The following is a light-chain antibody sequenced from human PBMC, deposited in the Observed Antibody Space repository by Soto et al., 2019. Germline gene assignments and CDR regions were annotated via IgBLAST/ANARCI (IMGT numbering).Light chain of an antibody. Sequence: QSVVTQPPSASGTPGQRVTISCSGSSSNIGSHHVYWYQQLPGTAPKLLIYRNNQRPSGVPDRFSGSKSGTSASLAISGLRSEDEAGYYCAAWDDSLRGRVFGGGTELTVL. CDR3: AAWDDSLRGRV. CDR1: SSNIGSHH. J-gene: IGLJ3*02. CDR2: RNN. V-gene: IGLV1-47*01.